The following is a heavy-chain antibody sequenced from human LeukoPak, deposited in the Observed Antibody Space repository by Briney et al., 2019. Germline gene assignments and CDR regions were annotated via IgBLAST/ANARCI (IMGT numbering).Heavy chain of an antibody. D-gene: IGHD3-3*01. J-gene: IGHJ5*02. CDR3: EREKKARTIFVLFDP. CDR2: IIPILGIA. Sequence: ASVKVSCKASGGTFSSYAISWVRQAPGQGLEWMGRIIPILGIANYAKKFQGRVTITADTSTSTAYMELSSLRSEDTAVSDCEREKKARTIFVLFDPWGQGTLVTVSS. CDR1: GGTFSSYA. V-gene: IGHV1-69*04.